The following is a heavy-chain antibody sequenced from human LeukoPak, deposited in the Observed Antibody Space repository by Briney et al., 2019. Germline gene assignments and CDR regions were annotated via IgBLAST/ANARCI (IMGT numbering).Heavy chain of an antibody. CDR2: IYYSGST. J-gene: IGHJ2*01. D-gene: IGHD2-21*02. CDR1: GGSISSYY. Sequence: PSETLSLTCTVSGGSISSYYWSWIRQPPGKGLEWIGYIYYSGSTNYNPSLKSRVTISVDTSKNQFSLKLSSVTAADTAVYYCARVPPFYCGGDCYASWYFDLWGRGTLVTVSS. V-gene: IGHV4-59*01. CDR3: ARVPPFYCGGDCYASWYFDL.